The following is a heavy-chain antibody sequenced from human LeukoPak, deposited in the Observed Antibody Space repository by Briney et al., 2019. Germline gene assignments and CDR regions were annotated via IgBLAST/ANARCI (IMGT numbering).Heavy chain of an antibody. CDR2: ISYDGSNK. CDR3: AKAEWGYRYYYGMDV. V-gene: IGHV3-30-3*01. D-gene: IGHD5-18*01. J-gene: IGHJ6*02. CDR1: GFTFSSYA. Sequence: GGSLRLSCAASGFTFSSYAMHWVRQAPGKGLEWVAVISYDGSNKYYADSVKGRFTISRDNSKNTLYLQMNSLRAEDTAVYYCAKAEWGYRYYYGMDVWGQGTTVTVSS.